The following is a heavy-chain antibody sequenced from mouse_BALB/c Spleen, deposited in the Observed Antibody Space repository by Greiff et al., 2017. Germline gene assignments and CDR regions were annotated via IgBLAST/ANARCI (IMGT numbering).Heavy chain of an antibody. CDR1: GFNIKDTY. CDR3: VDYGNYDFDY. Sequence: EVMLVESGAELVKPGASVKLSCTASGFNIKDTYMHWVKQRPEQGLEWIGRIDPANGNTKYDPKFQGKATITADTSSNTAYLQLSSLTSEDTAVYYCVDYGNYDFDYWGQGTTLTVSS. D-gene: IGHD2-1*01. V-gene: IGHV14-3*02. J-gene: IGHJ2*01. CDR2: IDPANGNT.